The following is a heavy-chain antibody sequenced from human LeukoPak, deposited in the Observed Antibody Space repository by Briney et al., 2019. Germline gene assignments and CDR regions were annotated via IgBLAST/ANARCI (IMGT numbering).Heavy chain of an antibody. J-gene: IGHJ4*02. Sequence: GGSLRLSCAASGFPFHNYCMTWVRQAPGKGLEWVANINQDENEKYYLDSVKGRFTISIDHAETSLFLQMTSLRVEDRAIYYCARGLYGSGRRSLMAHWGPGTLVAVSS. CDR1: GFPFHNYC. CDR2: INQDENEK. V-gene: IGHV3-7*01. D-gene: IGHD3-10*01. CDR3: ARGLYGSGRRSLMAH.